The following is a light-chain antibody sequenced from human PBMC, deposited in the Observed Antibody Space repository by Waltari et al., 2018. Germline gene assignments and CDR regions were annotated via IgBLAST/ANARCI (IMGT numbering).Light chain of an antibody. CDR1: QSVSYY. J-gene: IGKJ4*01. V-gene: IGKV3-11*01. CDR2: DAS. CDR3: QQRRTWPLT. Sequence: EIVLTQSPATLSLSPGERATLSCRASQSVSYYLAWYQQRPRQAPRLLIYDASSRATGIPARFSGSGSETDFTLTISSLEPEDFAVYYCQQRRTWPLTFGGGTKVEI.